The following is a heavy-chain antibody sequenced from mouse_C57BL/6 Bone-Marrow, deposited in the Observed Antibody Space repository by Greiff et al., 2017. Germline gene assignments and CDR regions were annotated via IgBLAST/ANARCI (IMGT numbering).Heavy chain of an antibody. Sequence: EVKLMESGGGLVKPGGSLKLSCAASGFTFSSSAMSWVRQTPEKRLEWVATISDGGSYTYYPDNVKGRFTISRDNAKNNLYLQMSHLKSEDTAMYYCARERTTVVPYDAMDYWGQGTSVTVSS. CDR3: ARERTTVVPYDAMDY. CDR1: GFTFSSSA. CDR2: ISDGGSYT. D-gene: IGHD1-1*01. V-gene: IGHV5-4*01. J-gene: IGHJ4*01.